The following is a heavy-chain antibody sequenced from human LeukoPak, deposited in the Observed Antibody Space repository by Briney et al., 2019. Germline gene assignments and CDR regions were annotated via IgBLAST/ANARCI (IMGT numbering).Heavy chain of an antibody. CDR2: IYYSGST. J-gene: IGHJ4*02. CDR1: GDSISSYY. D-gene: IGHD1-26*01. Sequence: SETLSLTCIVSGDSISSYYWSWIRQPPGKGLEWIGYIYYSGSTNYNPSLKSRVTISVDTSKNQFSLKLNSVTAADTAVYYCATTTIRLGYWGQGTLVTVSS. CDR3: ATTTIRLGY. V-gene: IGHV4-59*01.